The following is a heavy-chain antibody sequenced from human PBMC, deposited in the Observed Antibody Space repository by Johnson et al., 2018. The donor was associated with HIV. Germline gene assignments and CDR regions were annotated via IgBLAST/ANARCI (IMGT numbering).Heavy chain of an antibody. V-gene: IGHV3-15*01. CDR2: IKSITDGGTK. CDR1: GFTFSNAW. Sequence: VQLVESGGGLVKPGRSLRLSCAASGFTFSNAWMSWVRQAPGKGLEWVGRIKSITDGGTKDYAAPVKGRFTISSDNAKNSLYLQMNSLRAEDTAVYYCARRCSSTSCRGTLFAFDIWGQGTMVTVSS. CDR3: ARRCSSTSCRGTLFAFDI. D-gene: IGHD2-2*01. J-gene: IGHJ3*02.